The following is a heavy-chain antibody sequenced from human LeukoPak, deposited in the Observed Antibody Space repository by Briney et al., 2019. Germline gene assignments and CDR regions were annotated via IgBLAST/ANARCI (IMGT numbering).Heavy chain of an antibody. D-gene: IGHD6-19*01. Sequence: GGSLRLSCAASGFTLSSYYMSWVRQAPGKGLEWLSYITTSSTTIHYADSVKGRFTISRDSAKNTLWLQMNSLSAEDTAVYYCARFKRAGGWSYFDYWGQGTLVTVSS. J-gene: IGHJ4*02. CDR3: ARFKRAGGWSYFDY. CDR1: GFTLSSYY. V-gene: IGHV3-48*04. CDR2: ITTSSTTI.